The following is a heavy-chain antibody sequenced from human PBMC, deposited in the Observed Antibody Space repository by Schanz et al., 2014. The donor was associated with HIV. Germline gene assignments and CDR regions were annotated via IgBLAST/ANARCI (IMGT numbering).Heavy chain of an antibody. CDR3: AREKTTLNWFDP. V-gene: IGHV1-18*04. CDR2: ISTSNGNT. J-gene: IGHJ5*02. CDR1: GYTFTDYY. Sequence: QVQLVQSGAEVKKPGASVKVSCQASGYTFTDYYVHWVRQAPGQGLEWMGWISTSNGNTNYAQKFQGRVTMTTDTSTSTAYMELRSLRSDDTAVYYCAREKTTLNWFDPWGQGTLVTVSS. D-gene: IGHD4-4*01.